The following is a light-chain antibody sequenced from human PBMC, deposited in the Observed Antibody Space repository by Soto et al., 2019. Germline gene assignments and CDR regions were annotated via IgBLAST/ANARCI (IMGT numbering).Light chain of an antibody. V-gene: IGLV2-14*01. CDR1: SSDVGNYKY. J-gene: IGLJ1*01. CDR2: EVS. Sequence: QSVLTQPASVSGSPGQSITISCTGTSSDVGNYKYVSWYQQHPGKAPKLMIYEVSKRPSGVSNRFSGSKSGNTASLTISGLQAEVETDYYCFSYTSSGNYVFGTGTKLIVL. CDR3: FSYTSSGNYV.